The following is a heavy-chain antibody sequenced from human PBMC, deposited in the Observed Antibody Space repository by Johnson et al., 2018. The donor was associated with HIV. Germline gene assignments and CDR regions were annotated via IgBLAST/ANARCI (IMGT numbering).Heavy chain of an antibody. CDR1: GFTFSSYG. D-gene: IGHD3-22*01. V-gene: IGHV3-33*01. CDR3: AREGTEDMIVVVTSRDDAFDI. J-gene: IGHJ3*02. Sequence: QVQLVESGGGVVQPGRSLRLSCAASGFTFSSYGMHWVRQAPGKGLEWVAVIWYDGSNKYYADSVKGRFPLSRDNSKNTLYLQMNSLRAEDTAVYYCAREGTEDMIVVVTSRDDAFDIWGQGTMVTVSS. CDR2: IWYDGSNK.